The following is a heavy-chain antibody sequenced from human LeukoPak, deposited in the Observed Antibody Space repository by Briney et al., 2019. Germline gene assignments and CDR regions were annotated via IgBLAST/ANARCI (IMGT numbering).Heavy chain of an antibody. CDR1: GFTFSSYA. V-gene: IGHV3-23*01. Sequence: GGSLRLSCAASGFTFSSYAMSWVRQAPGKGLEWVSAISGSGGSTYYADSVEGRLTISRDNSKNTLYLQMNSLRAEDTAVYYCAKLMEVITVNDAFDIWGQGTMVTVSS. D-gene: IGHD3-10*01. CDR3: AKLMEVITVNDAFDI. CDR2: ISGSGGST. J-gene: IGHJ3*02.